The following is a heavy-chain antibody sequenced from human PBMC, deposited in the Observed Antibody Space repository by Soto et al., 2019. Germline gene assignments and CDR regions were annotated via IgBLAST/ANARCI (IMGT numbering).Heavy chain of an antibody. CDR2: ISYDGSNK. Sequence: QVQLVESGGGVVQPGRSLRLSCAASGFTFSSYAMHWVRQAPGKGLEWVAVISYDGSNKYYADSVKGRFTISRDNSKNARYLQMNSLRAEDTAVYYCAGDWDDYGDSFDYWGQGTLFTVSS. CDR3: AGDWDDYGDSFDY. J-gene: IGHJ4*02. D-gene: IGHD4-17*01. V-gene: IGHV3-30-3*01. CDR1: GFTFSSYA.